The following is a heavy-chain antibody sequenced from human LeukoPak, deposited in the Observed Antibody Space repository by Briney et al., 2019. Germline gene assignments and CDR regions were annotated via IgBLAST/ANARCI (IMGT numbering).Heavy chain of an antibody. D-gene: IGHD6-19*01. J-gene: IGHJ4*02. CDR2: IYHSGST. Sequence: SETLSLTCAVSGGSISSSNWWSWVRQPPGKGLEWIGEIYHSGSTNYNPSLKSRVTISVDTSRNQFSLKLSSVTAADTAVYYCASLAVAGLSEGYWGQGTLVIVSS. CDR1: GGSISSSNW. V-gene: IGHV4-4*02. CDR3: ASLAVAGLSEGY.